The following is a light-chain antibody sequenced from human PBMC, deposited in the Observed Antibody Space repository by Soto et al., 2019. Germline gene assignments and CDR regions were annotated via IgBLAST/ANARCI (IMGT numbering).Light chain of an antibody. V-gene: IGKV3-20*01. CDR1: QGVTSTH. J-gene: IGKJ1*01. Sequence: EIVLTQSPGTLSLSPGERATLSCRASQGVTSTHLAWYQQKPGQAPRLLIYAASSRATGSPDRFSGSGSGTGFTLTISRLEPEDCAVYYCQQYGSSPWTFGQGTKVEIK. CDR2: AAS. CDR3: QQYGSSPWT.